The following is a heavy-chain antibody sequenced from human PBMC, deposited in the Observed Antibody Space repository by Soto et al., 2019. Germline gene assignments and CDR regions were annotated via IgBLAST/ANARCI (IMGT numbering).Heavy chain of an antibody. J-gene: IGHJ3*02. CDR2: IIPIFGTA. D-gene: IGHD3-22*01. CDR1: GYTFTSYG. Sequence: SVKVSCKDSGYTFTSYGISWVRQAPGQGLEWMGGIIPIFGTANYAQKFQGRVTITADESTSTAYMELSSLRSEDTAVYYCARALYYYDSSASRDAFDIWGQGTMVTVSS. V-gene: IGHV1-69*13. CDR3: ARALYYYDSSASRDAFDI.